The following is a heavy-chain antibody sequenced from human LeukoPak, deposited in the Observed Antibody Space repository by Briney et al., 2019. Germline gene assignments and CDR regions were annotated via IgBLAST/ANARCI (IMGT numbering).Heavy chain of an antibody. J-gene: IGHJ4*02. CDR1: GFSLSTSGMR. CDR2: IDWDDDK. CDR3: ARTKRNSGTYYFDY. V-gene: IGHV2-70*04. D-gene: IGHD1-26*01. Sequence: SGPTPVNPTQTLTLTCTFSGFSLSTSGMRVSWIRQPPGKALEWLARIDWDDDKFYSTSLKTRLTISKDTSKNQVVLTMTNMDPVDTATYYCARTKRNSGTYYFDYWGQGTLVTVSS.